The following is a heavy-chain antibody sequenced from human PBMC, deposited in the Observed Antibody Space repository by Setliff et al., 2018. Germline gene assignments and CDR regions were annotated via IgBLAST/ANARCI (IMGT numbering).Heavy chain of an antibody. J-gene: IGHJ4*02. CDR3: ARERATGYCSGGSCYDPYYFDY. D-gene: IGHD2-15*01. V-gene: IGHV1-69*10. CDR2: IIPILGIA. CDR1: GGTFSSYA. Sequence: ASVKVSCKASGGTFSSYAISWVRQAPGRGLEWMGGIIPILGIANYAQKFQGRVTITADESTSTAYMELSSLRSEDTAVYYCARERATGYCSGGSCYDPYYFDYWGQGTLVTVSS.